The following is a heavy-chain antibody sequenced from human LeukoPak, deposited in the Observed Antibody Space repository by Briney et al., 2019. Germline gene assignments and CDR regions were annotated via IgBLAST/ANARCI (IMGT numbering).Heavy chain of an antibody. V-gene: IGHV4-34*01. J-gene: IGHJ4*02. CDR1: GGSITSYY. CDR3: ARRYDSSGYYDY. D-gene: IGHD3-22*01. CDR2: INHSGST. Sequence: SETLSLTCTVSGGSITSYYWSWIRQPPGKGLEWIGEINHSGSTNYNPSLKSRVTISVDTSKNQFSLKLSSVTAADTAVYYCARRYDSSGYYDYWGQGTLVTVSA.